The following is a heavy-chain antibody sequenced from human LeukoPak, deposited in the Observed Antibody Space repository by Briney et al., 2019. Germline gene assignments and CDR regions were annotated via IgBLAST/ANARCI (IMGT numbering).Heavy chain of an antibody. D-gene: IGHD4-17*01. Sequence: ASVKVSCKASGYTFTSYDINWVRQATGQGLEWVGWMNPNSGITGYAQKFQGRVTMTRNTSISTAYMELSSLRSEDTAVYYCARGSYTVTNDAFDIWGQGTMVTVSS. J-gene: IGHJ3*02. V-gene: IGHV1-8*01. CDR1: GYTFTSYD. CDR2: MNPNSGIT. CDR3: ARGSYTVTNDAFDI.